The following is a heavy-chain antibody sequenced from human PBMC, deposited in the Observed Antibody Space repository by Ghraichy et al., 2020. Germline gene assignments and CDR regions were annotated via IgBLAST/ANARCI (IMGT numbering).Heavy chain of an antibody. CDR3: ASHITMIVVVDAFDI. Sequence: ASVKVSCKASGYTFTGYYMHWVRQAPGQGLEWMGWINPNSGGTNYAQKFQGRVTMTRDTSISTAYMELSRLRSDDTAVYYCASHITMIVVVDAFDIWGQGTMVTVSS. V-gene: IGHV1-2*02. CDR1: GYTFTGYY. J-gene: IGHJ3*02. CDR2: INPNSGGT. D-gene: IGHD3-22*01.